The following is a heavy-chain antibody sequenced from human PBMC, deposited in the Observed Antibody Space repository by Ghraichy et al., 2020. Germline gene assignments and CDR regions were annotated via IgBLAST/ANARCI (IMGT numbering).Heavy chain of an antibody. CDR3: ASYGGYSGSYNGMDV. CDR2: INPSGGST. V-gene: IGHV1-46*03. Sequence: ASVKVSCKASGYTFTSYYMHWVRQAPGQGLEWMGIINPSGGSTSYAQKFQGRVTMTRDTSTSTVYMELSSLRSEDTAVYYCASYGGYSGSYNGMDVWGQGTTVTVSS. D-gene: IGHD1-26*01. CDR1: GYTFTSYY. J-gene: IGHJ6*02.